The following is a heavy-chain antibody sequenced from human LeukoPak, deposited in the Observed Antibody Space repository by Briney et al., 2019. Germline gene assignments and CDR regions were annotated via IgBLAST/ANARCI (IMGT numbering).Heavy chain of an antibody. CDR1: GGSFSGYY. V-gene: IGHV4-34*01. CDR2: INHSRST. J-gene: IGHJ5*02. Sequence: PSETLSLTCAVYGGSFSGYYWSWIRQPPGKGLEWIGEINHSRSTNYNPSLKSRVTISVDTSKNQFSLKLSSVTAADTAVYYCARVTTRSWFDPWGQGTLVTVSS. CDR3: ARVTTRSWFDP. D-gene: IGHD4-11*01.